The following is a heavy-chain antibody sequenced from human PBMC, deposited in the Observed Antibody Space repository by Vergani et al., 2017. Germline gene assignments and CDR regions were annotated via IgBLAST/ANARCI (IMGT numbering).Heavy chain of an antibody. V-gene: IGHV3-30*18. CDR2: ISHDGSNK. J-gene: IGHJ4*02. Sequence: QVQLVESGGGVVQPGRSLRLSCAASGFTFSSYGMHWVRQAPGKGLEWVAVISHDGSNKYYADSVRGRFTISRDNSKNTLYLQMNSLRAEDTAVYYCAKGPSSSFVPFDYWGQGTLVTVSS. D-gene: IGHD6-6*01. CDR1: GFTFSSYG. CDR3: AKGPSSSFVPFDY.